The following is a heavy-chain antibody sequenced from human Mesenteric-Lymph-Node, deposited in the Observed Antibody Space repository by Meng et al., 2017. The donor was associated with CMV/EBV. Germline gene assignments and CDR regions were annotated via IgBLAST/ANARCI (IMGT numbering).Heavy chain of an antibody. CDR3: AKGLRYCSSTSCPTTLYYYYGMDV. V-gene: IGHV3-30*01. J-gene: IGHJ6*02. CDR2: IPNDGGNE. Sequence: GESLKISCAASGFTFRSYDMHWLRQAPGKGLEWVAVIPNDGGNEYYADSVQGRFIISRDNSKNSLYLQMNSLRAEDTALYYCAKGLRYCSSTSCPTTLYYYYGMDVWGQGTTVTVSS. CDR1: GFTFRSYD. D-gene: IGHD2-2*01.